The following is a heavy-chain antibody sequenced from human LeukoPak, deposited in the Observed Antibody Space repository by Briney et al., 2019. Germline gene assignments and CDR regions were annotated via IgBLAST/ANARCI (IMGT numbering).Heavy chain of an antibody. CDR2: IYSGGSA. J-gene: IGHJ4*02. CDR1: GFTVSSNY. D-gene: IGHD6-13*01. Sequence: GGSLRLSCAASGFTVSSNYMSWVRQAPGKGLEWVSVIYSGGSANYADSVKGRFTISRDNSKNTLYLQMNSLRAEDTAVYYCAKSFSDIAAAPYGHWGQGTLVTVSS. V-gene: IGHV3-53*01. CDR3: AKSFSDIAAAPYGH.